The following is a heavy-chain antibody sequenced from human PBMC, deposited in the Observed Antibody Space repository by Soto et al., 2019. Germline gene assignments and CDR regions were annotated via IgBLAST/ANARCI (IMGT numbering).Heavy chain of an antibody. J-gene: IGHJ6*02. CDR1: GFTFSNYG. Sequence: VQLVESGGGVVQAGRSLRLSCAASGFTFSNYGMHWVRQAPGKGLEWVAVISYDGSNKYYADSVKGRFTISRDNSKNTLYLQMNSLRAEDTAVYYCAKDWGITGTTSAYYYGMDVWGQGTTVTVSS. CDR3: AKDWGITGTTSAYYYGMDV. D-gene: IGHD1-7*01. V-gene: IGHV3-30*18. CDR2: ISYDGSNK.